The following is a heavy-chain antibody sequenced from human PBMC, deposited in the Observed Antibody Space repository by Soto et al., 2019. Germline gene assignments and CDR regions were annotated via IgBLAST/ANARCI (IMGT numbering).Heavy chain of an antibody. CDR1: GYSFTSYW. CDR3: ARRYRGYDTGGIYSDY. CDR2: IYPGDSDT. Sequence: GESLKISCKGSGYSFTSYWIGWVRQMPGKGLEWMGIIYPGDSDTRYSPSFQGQVTISADKSISTAYLQWSSLKASDTAMYYCARRYRGYDTGGIYSDYWGQGTLVTVSS. J-gene: IGHJ4*02. V-gene: IGHV5-51*01. D-gene: IGHD5-12*01.